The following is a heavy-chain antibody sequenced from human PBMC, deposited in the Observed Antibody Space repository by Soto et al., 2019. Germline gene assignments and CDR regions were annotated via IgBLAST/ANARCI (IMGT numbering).Heavy chain of an antibody. CDR2: IKEDGSEK. J-gene: IGHJ6*03. V-gene: IGHV3-7*04. D-gene: IGHD3-3*01. CDR3: ARALDFWKGISLVYYMDV. Sequence: GGSLRLSCAASGFTFSGNWMTWVRQAPGKGLEWVANIKEDGSEKYYVDSVKGRFTISRDNAKNSLYLQMNSLRAEDTAVYYCARALDFWKGISLVYYMDVWGKGTTVTVSS. CDR1: GFTFSGNW.